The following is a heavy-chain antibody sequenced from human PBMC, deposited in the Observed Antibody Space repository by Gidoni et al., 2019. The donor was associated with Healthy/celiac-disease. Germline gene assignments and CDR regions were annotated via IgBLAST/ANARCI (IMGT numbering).Heavy chain of an antibody. CDR3: ARLNIVATMLFRDYYYYGMDV. J-gene: IGHJ6*02. Sequence: QVQLVQSGAEVKKPGASVKVSCKASGYTFTSYDINCVRQATGQGLEWMGWMNPNSGNTGYAQKFQGRVTMTRNTSISTAYMELSSLRSEDTAVYYCARLNIVATMLFRDYYYYGMDVWGQGTTVTVSS. D-gene: IGHD5-12*01. CDR1: GYTFTSYD. V-gene: IGHV1-8*01. CDR2: MNPNSGNT.